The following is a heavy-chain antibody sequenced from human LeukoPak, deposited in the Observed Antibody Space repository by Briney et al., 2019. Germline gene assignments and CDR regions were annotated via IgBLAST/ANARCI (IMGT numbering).Heavy chain of an antibody. CDR2: ISSSSSYI. CDR3: ARAPGYSSSWYGGVDY. J-gene: IGHJ4*02. Sequence: PGGSLGLSCAASGFTFSSYSMNWVRQAPGKGLEWVSSISSSSSYIYYADSVKGRFTISRDNAKNSLYLQMNSLRAEDTAVYYCARAPGYSSSWYGGVDYWGQGTLVTVSS. CDR1: GFTFSSYS. V-gene: IGHV3-21*01. D-gene: IGHD6-13*01.